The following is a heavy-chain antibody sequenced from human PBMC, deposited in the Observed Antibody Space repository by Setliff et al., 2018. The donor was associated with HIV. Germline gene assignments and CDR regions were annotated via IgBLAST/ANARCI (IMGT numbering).Heavy chain of an antibody. CDR2: VSYSGST. CDR3: ARTRGRAPVSYYFDN. J-gene: IGHJ4*02. Sequence: PSETLSLTCRVSSGSISGYYWSWVRQPPGRGLEWIGYVSYSGSTSYNPSLNSRVTMSVDTSRDQFSLKLSSVTAADTAVYYCARTRGRAPVSYYFDNWGLGRLVTVSS. D-gene: IGHD2-2*01. V-gene: IGHV4-59*01. CDR1: SGSISGYY.